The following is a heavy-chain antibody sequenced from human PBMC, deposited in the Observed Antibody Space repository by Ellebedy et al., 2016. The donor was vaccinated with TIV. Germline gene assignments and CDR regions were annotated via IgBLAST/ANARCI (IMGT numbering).Heavy chain of an antibody. CDR2: INHSGST. Sequence: MPGGSLRLSCAVYGGSFSGYYWNWIRQPPGKGLEWIGEINHSGSTNYNPSLKSRVTISVDTSKNQCSLKLSSVTAADTAVYYCARGAVRGVTLFDYWGQGTLVTVSS. CDR1: GGSFSGYY. D-gene: IGHD3-10*01. J-gene: IGHJ4*02. CDR3: ARGAVRGVTLFDY. V-gene: IGHV4-34*01.